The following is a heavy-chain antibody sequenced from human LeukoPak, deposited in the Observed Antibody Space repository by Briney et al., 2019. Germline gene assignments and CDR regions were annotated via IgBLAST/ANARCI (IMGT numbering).Heavy chain of an antibody. J-gene: IGHJ6*02. Sequence: ASVKVSCKASGYTFTSYGISWVRQAPGQGLEWMGWISAYNGNTNYAQKLQGRVTMTTDTSTSTAYMELRSLRSDDTAVYYCAKGNDSGGYYYESYYGMDVWGQGTTVTVSS. CDR1: GYTFTSYG. CDR3: AKGNDSGGYYYESYYGMDV. CDR2: ISAYNGNT. D-gene: IGHD3-22*01. V-gene: IGHV1-18*01.